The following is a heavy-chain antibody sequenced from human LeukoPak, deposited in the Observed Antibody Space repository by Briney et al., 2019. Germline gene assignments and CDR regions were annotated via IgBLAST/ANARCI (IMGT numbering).Heavy chain of an antibody. CDR3: ARQKLLRYDN. CDR1: GGSISSYY. Sequence: SQTLSLTCTVSGGSISSYYWSWIRQPPGKGLEWIGYIYYSGSTNYNPSLKSRVTISVDTSKNQFSLKLSSVTAADTALYYCARQKLLRYDNWGQGTLVTVSS. CDR2: IYYSGST. V-gene: IGHV4-59*08. D-gene: IGHD4-17*01. J-gene: IGHJ4*02.